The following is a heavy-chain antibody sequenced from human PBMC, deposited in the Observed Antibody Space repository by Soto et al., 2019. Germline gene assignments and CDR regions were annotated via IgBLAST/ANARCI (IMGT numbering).Heavy chain of an antibody. Sequence: SVKVSCKASGGTFSSYAISWVRQAPGQGLEWMGGIIPIFGTANYAQKFQGRVTITADESTSTAYMELSSLRSEDTAVYYCARVLFFVVIRRPRRCSLLSTRGSADL. D-gene: IGHD3-3*01. J-gene: IGHJ2*01. V-gene: IGHV1-69*13. CDR3: ARVLFFVVIRRPRRCSLLSTRGSADL. CDR2: IIPIFGTA. CDR1: GGTFSSYA.